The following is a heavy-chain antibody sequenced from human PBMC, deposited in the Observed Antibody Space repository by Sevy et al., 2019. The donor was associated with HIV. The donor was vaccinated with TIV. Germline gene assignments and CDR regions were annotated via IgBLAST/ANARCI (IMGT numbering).Heavy chain of an antibody. CDR3: ARDAPPPGYDFWSGYYYFDY. J-gene: IGHJ4*02. CDR1: GFTFSSYV. D-gene: IGHD3-3*01. CDR2: ISSSSSYI. Sequence: GGSLRLSCAASGFTFSSYVMHWVRQAPGKGLEWVSSISSSSSYIYYADSVKGRFTISRDNAKNSLYLQMNSLRAEDTAVYYCARDAPPPGYDFWSGYYYFDYWGQGTLVTVSS. V-gene: IGHV3-21*01.